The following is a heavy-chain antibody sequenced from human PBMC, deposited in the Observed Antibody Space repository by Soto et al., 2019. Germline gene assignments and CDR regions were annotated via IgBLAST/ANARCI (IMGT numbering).Heavy chain of an antibody. J-gene: IGHJ6*02. CDR3: ARHMTTVTRYYYYGMDV. Sequence: QVQLVQSGAEVKKPGSSVKVSCKASGGTFSSYAISWVRQAPGQGLEWRGGIIPTFGTANYAQKVQGRVTITADESTSTAYMELSSLRSEDTDVYYCARHMTTVTRYYYYGMDVWGQGTTVTVSS. CDR1: GGTFSSYA. D-gene: IGHD4-17*01. V-gene: IGHV1-69*01. CDR2: IIPTFGTA.